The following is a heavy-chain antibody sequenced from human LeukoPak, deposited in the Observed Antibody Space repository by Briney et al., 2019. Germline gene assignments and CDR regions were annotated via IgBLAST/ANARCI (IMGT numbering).Heavy chain of an antibody. D-gene: IGHD3-3*01. CDR3: ARDSDFFESLGYDAFDI. CDR2: IDPSGGTT. CDR1: GYTFTRYF. V-gene: IGHV1-46*01. Sequence: GASVKVSCKASGYTFTRYFMHWVRQAPGQGLQWMGIIDPSGGTTSYAQTFQGRVTMTRDTSTSTVYMELSSLRSEDTAVYYCARDSDFFESLGYDAFDIWGQGSMVTVSS. J-gene: IGHJ3*02.